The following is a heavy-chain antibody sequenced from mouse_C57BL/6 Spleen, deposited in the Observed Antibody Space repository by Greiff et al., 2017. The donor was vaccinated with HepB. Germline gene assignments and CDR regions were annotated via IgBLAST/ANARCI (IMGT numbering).Heavy chain of an antibody. CDR3: AREGGLYYDYDGGAWFAY. V-gene: IGHV1-64*01. J-gene: IGHJ3*01. Sequence: QVQLQQPGAELVKPGASVKLSCKASGYTFTSYWMHWVKQRPGQGLEWIGMIHPNSGSTNYNEKFKSKATLTVDKSSSTAYMQLSSLTSEDSAVYYCAREGGLYYDYDGGAWFAYWGQGTLVTVSA. CDR2: IHPNSGST. D-gene: IGHD2-4*01. CDR1: GYTFTSYW.